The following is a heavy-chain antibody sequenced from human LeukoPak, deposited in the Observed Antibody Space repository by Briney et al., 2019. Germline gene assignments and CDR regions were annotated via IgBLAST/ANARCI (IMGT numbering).Heavy chain of an antibody. CDR3: ATFAYSSSGLGY. CDR2: IYNSGDT. CDR1: GGSISSYY. J-gene: IGHJ4*02. Sequence: SETLSLTCTVSGGSISSYYWSWIRQPPGKGLEWIGYIYNSGDTNYNPSLESRVTISLDTSKNQFSLKLRSVIAADTAVYYCATFAYSSSGLGYWGQGTLVTVSS. V-gene: IGHV4-59*01. D-gene: IGHD6-6*01.